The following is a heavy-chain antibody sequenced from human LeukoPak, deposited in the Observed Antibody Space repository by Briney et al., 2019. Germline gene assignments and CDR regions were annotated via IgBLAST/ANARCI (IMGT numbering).Heavy chain of an antibody. V-gene: IGHV4-38-2*02. CDR2: IYHSGST. CDR3: ARGGSPPLGLSYYDFWSGTHPFDY. D-gene: IGHD3-3*01. Sequence: SETLSLTCTVSGYSISSGYYWGWIRQPPGKGLEWIGSIYHSGSTYYNPSLKSRVTISVDTSKNQFSLKLSSVTAADTAVYYCARGGSPPLGLSYYDFWSGTHPFDYWGREPWSPPPQ. J-gene: IGHJ4*02. CDR1: GYSISSGYY.